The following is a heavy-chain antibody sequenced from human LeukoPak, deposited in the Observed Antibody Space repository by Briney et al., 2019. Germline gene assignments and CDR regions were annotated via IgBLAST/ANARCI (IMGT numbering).Heavy chain of an antibody. Sequence: ASVKVSCKASGYTFTTYAMNWVRQAPGQGLEWMGWINTNTGNPTYAQGFTGRFVFSLDTSVSTAYLQISSLKAEDTAVYYCARDIGALRIRVPPDAFDIWGQGTMVTVSS. D-gene: IGHD6-6*01. V-gene: IGHV7-4-1*02. J-gene: IGHJ3*02. CDR2: INTNTGNP. CDR1: GYTFTTYA. CDR3: ARDIGALRIRVPPDAFDI.